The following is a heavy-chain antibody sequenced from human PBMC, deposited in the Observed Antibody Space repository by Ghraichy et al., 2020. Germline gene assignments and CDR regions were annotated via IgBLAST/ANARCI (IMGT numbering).Heavy chain of an antibody. V-gene: IGHV4-59*01. J-gene: IGHJ4*02. D-gene: IGHD3-10*01. CDR2: ISYSGST. Sequence: SQTISLTCTVSGGSISSYSWSWIRQPPGKGLEWIGYISYSGSTNYNPSLKSRVTISVDTSKNHFSLKLSSVTAADTAVYYCASVGEVLDGVDYYFDYWGQGTLVTVSS. CDR1: GGSISSYS. CDR3: ASVGEVLDGVDYYFDY.